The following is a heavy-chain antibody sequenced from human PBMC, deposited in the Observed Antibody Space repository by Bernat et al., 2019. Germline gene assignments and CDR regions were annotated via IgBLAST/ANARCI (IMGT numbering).Heavy chain of an antibody. D-gene: IGHD3-10*01. V-gene: IGHV3-23*01. CDR2: ISGSGGST. J-gene: IGHJ4*02. Sequence: EVQLLESGGGLVQPGGSLRLSCAASGFTFSSYAMSWVRQAPGKGLEWVSAISGSGGSTYYADSVKGRFTISRDNSKNTLYLQMNSLRAEDTAVYYCAKDRGRYIGGGQAVRGVFDYWGQGTLVTVSS. CDR1: GFTFSSYA. CDR3: AKDRGRYIGGGQAVRGVFDY.